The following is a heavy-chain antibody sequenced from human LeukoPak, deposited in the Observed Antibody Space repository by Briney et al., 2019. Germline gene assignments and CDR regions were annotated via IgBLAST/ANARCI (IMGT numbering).Heavy chain of an antibody. Sequence: PGRSLRLSCAASGFTFSSYGMHWVRQAPGKGLEWVAVISYDGSNKYYADSVKGRFTISRDDSKNTLYLQMNSLRAEDTAVYYCANPYCSSTSCLDYWGQGTLVTVSS. CDR1: GFTFSSYG. J-gene: IGHJ4*02. CDR3: ANPYCSSTSCLDY. D-gene: IGHD2-2*01. V-gene: IGHV3-30*18. CDR2: ISYDGSNK.